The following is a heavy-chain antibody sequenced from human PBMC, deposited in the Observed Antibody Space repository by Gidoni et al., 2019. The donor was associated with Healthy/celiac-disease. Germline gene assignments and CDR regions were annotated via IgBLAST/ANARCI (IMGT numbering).Heavy chain of an antibody. CDR3: ARGLVTAAAASGGWFDP. Sequence: QVQLQQWGAGLLKPSETLSLTCAVYGGSFSGYYWRWIRQPPGKGLEWIGEINHSGSTNYNPSLKSRVTISVDTSKNQFSLKLSSVTAADTAVYYCARGLVTAAAASGGWFDPWGQGTLVTVSS. J-gene: IGHJ5*02. D-gene: IGHD6-13*01. V-gene: IGHV4-34*01. CDR1: GGSFSGYY. CDR2: INHSGST.